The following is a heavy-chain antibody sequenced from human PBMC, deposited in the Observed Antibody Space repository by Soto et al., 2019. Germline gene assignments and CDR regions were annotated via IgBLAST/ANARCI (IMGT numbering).Heavy chain of an antibody. V-gene: IGHV3-30*18. Sequence: QVQLVESGGGVVQPGKSLRLSCAASGLTLITYGRHWVRQAPGKGLEWVAVISNDGSKKHYADSVKGRFTISRDDSENTVYLQMNSRRPDDTAVYDCAKSSRSYYYYYGMDVGGQGTTVTVSS. CDR2: ISNDGSKK. CDR3: AKSSRSYYYYYGMDV. D-gene: IGHD6-6*01. J-gene: IGHJ6*02. CDR1: GLTLITYG.